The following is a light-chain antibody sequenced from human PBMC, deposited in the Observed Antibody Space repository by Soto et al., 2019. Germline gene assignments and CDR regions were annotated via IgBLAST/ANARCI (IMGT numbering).Light chain of an antibody. CDR1: SSDIGAYNY. CDR2: EVN. J-gene: IGLJ3*02. V-gene: IGLV2-8*01. Sequence: QSVLTQPPSASGSPGQSVTISCTGTSSDIGAYNYVSWFQQHPGEAPKLIISEVNKRPSGVPDRFSGSKSGNTASLTVSGLQAEDEADYYCTSYGGRDNLMFGGGTQLTVL. CDR3: TSYGGRDNLM.